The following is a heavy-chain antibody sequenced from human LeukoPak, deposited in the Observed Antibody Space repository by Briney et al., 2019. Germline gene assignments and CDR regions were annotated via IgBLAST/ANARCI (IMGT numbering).Heavy chain of an antibody. CDR2: IKKDGSEK. V-gene: IGHV3-7*03. CDR3: ARNRDYYGSESYSLYNYYYYGMDV. D-gene: IGHD3-10*01. J-gene: IGHJ6*02. Sequence: PGGSLRLSCATSGFSFSSFWMSWVRQAPGKGLEWVANIKKDGSEKYYVDSVKGRFTISRDNSKNTLYLQMNNLRAEDTAVYYCARNRDYYGSESYSLYNYYYYGMDVWGQGATVIVSS. CDR1: GFSFSSFW.